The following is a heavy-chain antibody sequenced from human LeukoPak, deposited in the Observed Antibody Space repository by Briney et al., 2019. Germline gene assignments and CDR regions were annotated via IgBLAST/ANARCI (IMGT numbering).Heavy chain of an antibody. CDR3: ASAPRELASWYDY. CDR2: IYSGGST. J-gene: IGHJ4*02. CDR1: GFTVSSNY. D-gene: IGHD1-26*01. V-gene: IGHV3-66*01. Sequence: PGGSLRLSCAASGFTVSSNYMSWVRQAPGKGLEWVSVIYSGGSTYYADSVKGRFTISRDNSKNTLYLQMNSLRAEDTAVYYCASAPRELASWYDYWGQGTLVTVSS.